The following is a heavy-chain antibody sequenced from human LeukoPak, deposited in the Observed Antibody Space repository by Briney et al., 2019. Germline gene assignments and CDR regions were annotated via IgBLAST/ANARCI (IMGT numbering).Heavy chain of an antibody. CDR3: ARSTTVVVPAPYYYYGMDV. CDR2: MNPNSGNT. J-gene: IGHJ6*02. CDR1: GYTFTSYD. Sequence: GSSVKVSCKASGYTFTSYDINWVRQVTGQGLEWMGWMNPNSGNTGYAQKFQGRVTMTRNTSISTAYMELSSLRSEDTAVYYCARSTTVVVPAPYYYYGMDVWGQGTTVTVSS. V-gene: IGHV1-8*01. D-gene: IGHD2-2*01.